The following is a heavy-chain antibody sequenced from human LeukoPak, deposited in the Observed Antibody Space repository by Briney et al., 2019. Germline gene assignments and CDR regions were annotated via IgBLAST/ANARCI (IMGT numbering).Heavy chain of an antibody. Sequence: PSETLSLTCTVSDYSISSGYYWGWIRQPPGKGLEWIGNIHHSGSTYYNPSLKSRVTISVDTSKNQFSLKLSSVTAADTAVYYCARIDPPYYYYGMDVWGQGTTVTVSS. CDR2: IHHSGST. CDR3: ARIDPPYYYYGMDV. D-gene: IGHD3-9*01. V-gene: IGHV4-38-2*02. J-gene: IGHJ6*02. CDR1: DYSISSGYY.